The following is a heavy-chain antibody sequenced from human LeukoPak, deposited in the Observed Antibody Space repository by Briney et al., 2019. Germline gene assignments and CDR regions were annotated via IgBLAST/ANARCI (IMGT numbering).Heavy chain of an antibody. CDR2: MNPNSGNT. V-gene: IGHV1-8*01. CDR3: ARGPERSRYGSGSSWFDP. J-gene: IGHJ5*02. CDR1: GYTFTSYD. D-gene: IGHD3-10*01. Sequence: GSVKVSCKASGYTFTSYDFNWVRQATGQGLEWMGWMNPNSGNTGYAQKFQGRVTMTRNTSITTAYMELSSLRSEDTAVYYCARGPERSRYGSGSSWFDPWGQGTLVTVSS.